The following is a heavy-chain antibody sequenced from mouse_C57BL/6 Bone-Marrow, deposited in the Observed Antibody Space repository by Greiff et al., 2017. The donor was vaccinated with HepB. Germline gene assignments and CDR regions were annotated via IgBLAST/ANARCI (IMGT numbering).Heavy chain of an antibody. CDR1: GFTFSSYA. V-gene: IGHV5-4*03. CDR2: ISDGASYT. D-gene: IGHD1-1*01. J-gene: IGHJ1*03. Sequence: EVKVVESGGGLVKPGGSLKLSCAASGFTFSSYAMSWVRQTPEKRLAWVATISDGASYTYYPDNVKGRFTISRDNAKNNLYLQMSHLKSEDTAMDYCASYYYGSSYGWYFDVWGTGTTVTVSS. CDR3: ASYYYGSSYGWYFDV.